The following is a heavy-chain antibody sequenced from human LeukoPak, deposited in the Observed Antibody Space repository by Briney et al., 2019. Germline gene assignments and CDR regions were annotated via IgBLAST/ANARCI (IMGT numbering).Heavy chain of an antibody. V-gene: IGHV3-9*01. Sequence: GRSLRLSCAASGFTFDDYAMHWVRQAPGKGLEWVSGISWNSGSIGYADSVKGRFTISRDNAKNSLYLQMNSLRAEDTALYYCAKSRRSSSSDYYYYYGMDVWGQGTTVTVSS. CDR2: ISWNSGSI. D-gene: IGHD6-6*01. J-gene: IGHJ6*02. CDR1: GFTFDDYA. CDR3: AKSRRSSSSDYYYYYGMDV.